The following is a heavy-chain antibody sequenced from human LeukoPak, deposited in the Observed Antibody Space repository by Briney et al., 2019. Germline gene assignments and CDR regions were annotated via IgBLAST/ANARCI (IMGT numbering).Heavy chain of an antibody. J-gene: IGHJ4*02. CDR2: IKPNTGAT. Sequence: GASVKVSCKASGYTFSDNYIHWVRQAPGQGLEWVGWIKPNTGATHYSKRFQGRVTMTRDTSISTAYMELSRLRSDDTAVYYCAVYFDWLGGNYWGQGTLVTVSS. V-gene: IGHV1-2*02. D-gene: IGHD3-9*01. CDR1: GYTFSDNY. CDR3: AVYFDWLGGNY.